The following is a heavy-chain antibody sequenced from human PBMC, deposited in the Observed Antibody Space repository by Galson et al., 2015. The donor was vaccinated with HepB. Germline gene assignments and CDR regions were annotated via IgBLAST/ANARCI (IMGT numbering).Heavy chain of an antibody. V-gene: IGHV4-30-2*01. CDR2: IYHTGST. Sequence: TLSLTCVISGGSVSSVGYMWSWIRRPPGKGLEWIGYIYHTGSTYYNPSLKSRVTISVDKSKNQFSLKVTSVTAADTAVYYCARVAAVPVAFDIWGQGTMGTVAS. CDR1: GGSVSSVGYM. CDR3: ARVAAVPVAFDI. D-gene: IGHD6-19*01. J-gene: IGHJ3*02.